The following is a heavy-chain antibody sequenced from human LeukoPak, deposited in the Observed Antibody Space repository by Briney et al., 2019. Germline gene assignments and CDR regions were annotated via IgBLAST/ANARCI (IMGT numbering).Heavy chain of an antibody. CDR2: IRFDGSNK. Sequence: GGSLRLSCAASGFTFSSYGMHWVRQAPGKGLEWVAFIRFDGSNKYYADSVKGRFTMSRDNAQNSLFLQMNSLRAEDTAVYYCARKVPYYDILTGDHPFDYWGQGTLVTVSS. CDR1: GFTFSSYG. D-gene: IGHD3-9*01. CDR3: ARKVPYYDILTGDHPFDY. V-gene: IGHV3-30*02. J-gene: IGHJ4*02.